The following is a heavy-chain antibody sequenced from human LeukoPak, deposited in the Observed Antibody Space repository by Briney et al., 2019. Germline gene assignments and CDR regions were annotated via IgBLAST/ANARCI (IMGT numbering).Heavy chain of an antibody. Sequence: SVKVSCKASGGTFSSYAISWVRQAPGQGLEWMGGIIPIFGTANYAQKFQGRVTITADESTSTAYMELSSLRSEVTAVYYCAYLPYYYDSSGYYYSSAYFQHWGQGTLVTVSS. CDR1: GGTFSSYA. CDR2: IIPIFGTA. D-gene: IGHD3-22*01. V-gene: IGHV1-69*13. CDR3: AYLPYYYDSSGYYYSSAYFQH. J-gene: IGHJ1*01.